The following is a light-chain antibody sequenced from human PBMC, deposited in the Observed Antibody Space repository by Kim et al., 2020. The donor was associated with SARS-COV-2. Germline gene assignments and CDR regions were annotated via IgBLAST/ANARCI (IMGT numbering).Light chain of an antibody. Sequence: DIQMTQSPSSLSASVGDRVTITCRASQGISNHLAWYQQKPGKVPHLLIYAASTLHSGVPSRFSGSGSGTDFTLTISSLQPEDVATYYCQQYNSDPCTFGQGTKVDIK. V-gene: IGKV1-27*01. CDR2: AAS. J-gene: IGKJ1*01. CDR3: QQYNSDPCT. CDR1: QGISNH.